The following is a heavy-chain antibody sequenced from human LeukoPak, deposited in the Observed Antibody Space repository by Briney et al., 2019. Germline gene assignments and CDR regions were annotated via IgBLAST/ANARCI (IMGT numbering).Heavy chain of an antibody. CDR3: ARDPRYDSSGYYIVWFDP. V-gene: IGHV1-18*01. D-gene: IGHD3-22*01. CDR1: GYTFFSYN. CDR2: ISAYNGNT. J-gene: IGHJ5*02. Sequence: ASVKVSCKASGYTFFSYNINWVRQAPGQGLEWMGWISAYNGNTNYAQKLQGRVTMTTDTSTSTAYMELRSLRSDDTAVYYCARDPRYDSSGYYIVWFDPWGQGTLVTVSS.